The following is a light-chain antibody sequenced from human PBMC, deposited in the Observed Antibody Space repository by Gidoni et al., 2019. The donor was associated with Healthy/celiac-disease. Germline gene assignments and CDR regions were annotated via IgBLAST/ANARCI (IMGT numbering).Light chain of an antibody. V-gene: IGKV1-8*01. CDR2: AAS. J-gene: IGKJ4*01. CDR1: QGISSY. Sequence: AIRMTQSPSSLSASTGDRVTITCRASQGISSYLAWYQQKPGKAPKLLIYAASTLQSGVPSRFRGSCSGTDFTLTISCLQSEDFATYYCQQYYSYPLTFGGGTKVEIK. CDR3: QQYYSYPLT.